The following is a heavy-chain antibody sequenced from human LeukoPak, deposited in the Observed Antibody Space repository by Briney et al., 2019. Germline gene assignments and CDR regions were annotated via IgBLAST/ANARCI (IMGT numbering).Heavy chain of an antibody. CDR1: GGSISSGDYY. V-gene: IGHV4-30-4*01. Sequence: TLSLTCTVSGGSISSGDYYWSWIRQPPGKGLEWIGYIYYSGSTYYNPSLKSRVTISVDTSKNQFSLKLSSVTAADTAVSYCARDGGPITGTTLVDYWGQGTLVTVSS. J-gene: IGHJ4*02. D-gene: IGHD1-7*01. CDR2: IYYSGST. CDR3: ARDGGPITGTTLVDY.